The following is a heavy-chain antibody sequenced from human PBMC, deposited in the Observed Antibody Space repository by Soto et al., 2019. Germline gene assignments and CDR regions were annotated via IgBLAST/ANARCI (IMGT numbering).Heavy chain of an antibody. CDR3: ARTGAAVAGTPAGYYYYGMDV. D-gene: IGHD6-19*01. Sequence: PGESLNISCKGSGYSFTSYWISWVRQMPGKGLEWMGRIDPSDSYTNYSPSFQGHVTISADKSISTAYLQWSSLKASDTAMYYCARTGAAVAGTPAGYYYYGMDVWGQGTTVTVSS. V-gene: IGHV5-10-1*01. J-gene: IGHJ6*02. CDR1: GYSFTSYW. CDR2: IDPSDSYT.